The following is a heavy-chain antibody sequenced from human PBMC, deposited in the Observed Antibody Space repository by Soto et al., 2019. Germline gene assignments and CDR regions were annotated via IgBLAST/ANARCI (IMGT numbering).Heavy chain of an antibody. Sequence: QVQLVESGGGVVQPGRSLRLSCAASGFTFSSYGMHWVRQAPGKGLEWVAVISYDGSNKYNADSVKGRFTISRDNSKNTLYLQMNSLRAEDTAVYYCAKVLTGWCLDYWGQGTLVTVSS. CDR2: ISYDGSNK. J-gene: IGHJ4*02. D-gene: IGHD6-19*01. CDR1: GFTFSSYG. V-gene: IGHV3-30*18. CDR3: AKVLTGWCLDY.